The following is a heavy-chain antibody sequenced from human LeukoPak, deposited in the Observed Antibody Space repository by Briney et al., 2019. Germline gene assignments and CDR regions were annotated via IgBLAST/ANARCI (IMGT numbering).Heavy chain of an antibody. D-gene: IGHD5-18*01. V-gene: IGHV3-30*18. CDR2: ISYDASNK. J-gene: IGHJ4*02. Sequence: GESLKISCKGSGYSFTSYWIGWVRQTPGKGLEWVAVISYDASNKYYADSVKGRFTISRDNSKNTLYLQMNSLRAEDTAVYYCAKSHGYSYGFDYWGQGTLVTVSS. CDR1: GYSFTSYW. CDR3: AKSHGYSYGFDY.